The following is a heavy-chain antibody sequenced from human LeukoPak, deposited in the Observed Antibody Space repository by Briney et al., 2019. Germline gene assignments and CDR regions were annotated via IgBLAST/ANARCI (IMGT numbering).Heavy chain of an antibody. V-gene: IGHV4-59*01. CDR2: IYYSGST. CDR1: GGSISSYY. J-gene: IGHJ4*02. CDR3: ARLEGYYYGSGSYLGGLDY. D-gene: IGHD3-10*01. Sequence: SETLSLTCTVSGGSISSYYWSWIRQPPGKGLEWIGYIYYSGSTNYNPSLKSRVTISVDTSKNQFSLKLCSVTAADTAVYYCARLEGYYYGSGSYLGGLDYWGQGTLVTVSS.